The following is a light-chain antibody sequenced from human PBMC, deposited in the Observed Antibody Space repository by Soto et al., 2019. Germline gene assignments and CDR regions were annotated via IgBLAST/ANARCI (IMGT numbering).Light chain of an antibody. CDR3: QTWGTGINWV. V-gene: IGLV4-69*01. Sequence: QLVLTQSPSAPASLGASVKLTCTLSSGHSSYAIAWHQLLPEKGPRFLMKLTSDGSHSKGDGIPDRFSGSSSGAERYLTISSLQSEDEADYYCQTWGTGINWVFGGGTKLTVL. J-gene: IGLJ3*02. CDR2: LTSDGSH. CDR1: SGHSSYA.